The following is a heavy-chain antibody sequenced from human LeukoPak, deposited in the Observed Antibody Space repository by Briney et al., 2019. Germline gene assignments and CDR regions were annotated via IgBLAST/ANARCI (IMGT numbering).Heavy chain of an antibody. CDR3: ASGWFGP. CDR2: ISSSSSTI. CDR1: GFTFSSYS. V-gene: IGHV3-48*04. Sequence: GGSLRLSCAASGFTFSSYSMSWVRQAPGKGLEWVSYISSSSSTIYYADSVKGRFTISRDNAKNSLYLQMNGLRAEDTAVYYCASGWFGPWGQGTLVTVSS. J-gene: IGHJ5*02.